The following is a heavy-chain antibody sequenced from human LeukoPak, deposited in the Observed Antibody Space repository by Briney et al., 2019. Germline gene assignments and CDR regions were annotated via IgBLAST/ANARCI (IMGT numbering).Heavy chain of an antibody. V-gene: IGHV3-23*01. Sequence: GGSLRLSCAASGFTFSFYAMYWVRQAPGKGLEWVSAISGSGGSTSYADSVKGRFTISRDNSKNTLYLQMNSLRAEDTAVYYCAKGEGAMVRGIDDYWGQGTLVTVSS. CDR1: GFTFSFYA. J-gene: IGHJ4*02. CDR3: AKGEGAMVRGIDDY. D-gene: IGHD3-10*01. CDR2: ISGSGGST.